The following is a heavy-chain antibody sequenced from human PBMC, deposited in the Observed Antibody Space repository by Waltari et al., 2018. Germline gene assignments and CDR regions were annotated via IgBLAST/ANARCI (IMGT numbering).Heavy chain of an antibody. V-gene: IGHV3-48*04. CDR1: GMTFTTYS. Sequence: EVELVESGGGLVQPGGSLRLSGAASGMTFTTYSMTWVRQAPGKGLEWISYVSGDSGYIYYADSVRARFTISRDNAQNSMYLQMNTLRADDTAVYYCAGIRRGFWFFDLWGRGTLVTVSS. CDR3: AGIRRGFWFFDL. D-gene: IGHD3-10*01. J-gene: IGHJ2*01. CDR2: VSGDSGYI.